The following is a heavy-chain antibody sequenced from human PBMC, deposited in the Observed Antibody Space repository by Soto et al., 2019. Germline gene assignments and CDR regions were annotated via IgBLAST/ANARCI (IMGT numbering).Heavy chain of an antibody. CDR3: ARAGYSGYNWEGNWFNP. J-gene: IGHJ5*02. CDR1: GYTFTSYG. CDR2: ISAYNGNT. D-gene: IGHD5-12*01. V-gene: IGHV1-18*01. Sequence: ASVKVSCKASGYTFTSYGISWVRQAPGQGLEWKGWISAYNGNTNYAKKLQGRVTMTTDTSTSTASLELRSLRSDDTALFYCARAGYSGYNWEGNWFNPWGRGTLGTVSS.